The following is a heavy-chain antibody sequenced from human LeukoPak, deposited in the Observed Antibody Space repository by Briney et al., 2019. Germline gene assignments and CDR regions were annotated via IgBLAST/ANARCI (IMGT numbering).Heavy chain of an antibody. J-gene: IGHJ3*02. CDR1: GGSICRYY. D-gene: IGHD3-22*01. Sequence: SETLSLTCTVSGGSICRYYWSWIRQPAGKGLEWIGRIYTSGSTNYNPSLKSRVTMSVDTSKNQFSLKLSSVTAADTAVYYCARDPPHYYDSSGYYYEDAFDIWGQGTMVTVSS. CDR2: IYTSGST. CDR3: ARDPPHYYDSSGYYYEDAFDI. V-gene: IGHV4-4*07.